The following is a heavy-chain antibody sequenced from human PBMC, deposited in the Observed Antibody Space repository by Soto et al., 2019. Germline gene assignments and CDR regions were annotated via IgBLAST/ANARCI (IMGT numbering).Heavy chain of an antibody. D-gene: IGHD3-10*01. CDR1: GFTFSSYG. CDR3: AKDTGADY. Sequence: QVQLVESGGGVVQPGRSLRLSCAASGFTFSSYGMYWVRQAPGKGLEWVARISYDGSDQFYGDSVKGRFTISRDNSKNILYVQMNSLRSEDTAVYYCAKDTGADYWGQGTVVTV. V-gene: IGHV3-30*18. CDR2: ISYDGSDQ. J-gene: IGHJ4*02.